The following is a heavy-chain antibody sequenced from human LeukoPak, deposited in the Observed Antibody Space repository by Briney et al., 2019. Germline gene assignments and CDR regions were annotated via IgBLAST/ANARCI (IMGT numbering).Heavy chain of an antibody. CDR2: INPNSGGT. CDR3: ARDYSTRLQSYWFDP. Sequence: ASVEVSCKASGYTLTGYYMHWVRQAPGQGLEWMGWINPNSGGTNYAQKFQGRVTMTRDTSISTAYMELSRLRSDDTAVYYCARDYSTRLQSYWFDPWGQGILVTVSS. V-gene: IGHV1-2*02. CDR1: GYTLTGYY. J-gene: IGHJ5*02. D-gene: IGHD2-2*01.